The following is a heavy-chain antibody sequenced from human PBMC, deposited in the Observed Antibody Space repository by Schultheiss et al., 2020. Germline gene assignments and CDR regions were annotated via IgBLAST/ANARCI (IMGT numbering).Heavy chain of an antibody. Sequence: GGSLRLSCAASGFIFNTYAMHWVRQAPGKGLEWVAIISSYGDNKFYADSVKGRFTISRDNSKNTVYLQMNSLTAEDTAVYFCAKVAVSGYNYGLDYFNYWGQGTLVTVSS. CDR3: AKVAVSGYNYGLDYFNY. J-gene: IGHJ4*02. D-gene: IGHD5-18*01. V-gene: IGHV3-30*18. CDR2: ISSYGDNK. CDR1: GFIFNTYA.